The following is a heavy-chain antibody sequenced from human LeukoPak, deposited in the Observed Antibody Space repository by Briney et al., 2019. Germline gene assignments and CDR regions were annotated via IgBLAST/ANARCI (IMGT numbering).Heavy chain of an antibody. CDR1: AFTFGDYA. J-gene: IGHJ3*02. D-gene: IGHD2-15*01. CDR3: SRGPYCISGSFYPDPDAFDI. V-gene: IGHV3-49*04. CDR2: IRSKSYGGTT. Sequence: GGSLRLSCTASAFTFGDYAMVWVRQAPGKGLEWVGFIRSKSYGGTTEYAASVKGRFTISRDDSKSIAYLQMNSLKTEYTVVYYCSRGPYCISGSFYPDPDAFDIWGQGTVVTFSS.